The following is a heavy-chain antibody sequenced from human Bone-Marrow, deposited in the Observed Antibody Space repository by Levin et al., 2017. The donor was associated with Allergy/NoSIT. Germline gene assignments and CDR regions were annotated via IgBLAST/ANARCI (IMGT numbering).Heavy chain of an antibody. Sequence: GGSLRLSCSASGFAFRTYALHWIRQAPGKGLEWVAVISYDGKMKYYADSVQGRFTISRDNAKKMVYLQLKNVTKDDTALYYCARDGPSLGSNSFDYWGQGTLVTVSS. D-gene: IGHD7-27*01. CDR1: GFAFRTYA. CDR2: ISYDGKMK. J-gene: IGHJ4*02. CDR3: ARDGPSLGSNSFDY. V-gene: IGHV3-30*04.